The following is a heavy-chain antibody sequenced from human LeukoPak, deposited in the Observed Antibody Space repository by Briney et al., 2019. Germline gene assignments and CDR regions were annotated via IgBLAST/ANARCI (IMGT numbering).Heavy chain of an antibody. CDR1: GFTFNSYA. D-gene: IGHD1-26*01. CDR3: ARDKPRGSYYGSIFDS. Sequence: PGGSLRLSCAASGFTFNSYAMTWVRQAPGKGLEWVPTISGSGDSTYYADSVKGRFTISRDNAKSSLFLQMNSLRAEDAAVYYCARDKPRGSYYGSIFDSWGQGTLVTVSS. CDR2: ISGSGDST. J-gene: IGHJ4*02. V-gene: IGHV3-23*01.